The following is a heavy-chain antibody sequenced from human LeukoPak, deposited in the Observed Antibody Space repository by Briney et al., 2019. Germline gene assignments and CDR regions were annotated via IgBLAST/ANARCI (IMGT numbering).Heavy chain of an antibody. V-gene: IGHV1-8*01. Sequence: ASVTVSCKASGYTFTSYDINWVRQAPGQGLEWMGWMNPNSGNTGYAQKFQGRVTMTRNSSISTAYMELSSLRSEDTAVYYCARSYGDYVLGYWGQGTLVTVSS. J-gene: IGHJ4*02. D-gene: IGHD3-16*01. CDR1: GYTFTSYD. CDR3: ARSYGDYVLGY. CDR2: MNPNSGNT.